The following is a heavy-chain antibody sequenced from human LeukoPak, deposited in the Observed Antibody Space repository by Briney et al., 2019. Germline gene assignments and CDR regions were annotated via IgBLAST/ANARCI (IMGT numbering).Heavy chain of an antibody. D-gene: IGHD2-15*01. J-gene: IGHJ6*02. CDR2: ISAYNGNT. CDR1: GYTFTSYG. CDR3: ARAYCSGGSCYYPDYYYYGMDV. Sequence: ASVKVSCKASGYTFTSYGISWVRQAPGQGLEWMGWISAYNGNTNYAQKLQGRVTMTTDISTSTAYMELRSLRSDDTAVYYCARAYCSGGSCYYPDYYYYGMDVWGQGTTVTVSS. V-gene: IGHV1-18*01.